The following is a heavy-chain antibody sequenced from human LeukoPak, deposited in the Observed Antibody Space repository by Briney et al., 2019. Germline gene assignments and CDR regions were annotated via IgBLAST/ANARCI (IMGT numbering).Heavy chain of an antibody. CDR3: PTERVDLDPFSSTWYSNPFDY. CDR1: GFTFSSYG. CDR2: IRYEGSNK. J-gene: IGHJ4*02. D-gene: IGHD6-13*01. V-gene: IGHV3-30*02. Sequence: GGSLRLSCGASGFTFSSYGMHLVRQARGKALEGVSFIRYEGSNKYYADFVTGRLTIYRENSKNKLYLQMKSLRHEDKAVYYCPTERVDLDPFSSTWYSNPFDYWGQGTLVTVSS.